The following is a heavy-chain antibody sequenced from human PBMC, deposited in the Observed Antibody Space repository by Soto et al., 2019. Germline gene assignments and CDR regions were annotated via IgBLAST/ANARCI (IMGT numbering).Heavy chain of an antibody. Sequence: GGSLRLSCAASGFTFSDYYMSWIRQAPGEGLEWVSYISSSSSYTNYADSVKGRFTISRDNSKNTLYLQMNSLRAEDTAVYYCARDLGRQLYAFDIWGQGTMVTVSS. CDR3: ARDLGRQLYAFDI. J-gene: IGHJ3*02. V-gene: IGHV3-11*06. CDR2: ISSSSSYT. D-gene: IGHD3-16*01. CDR1: GFTFSDYY.